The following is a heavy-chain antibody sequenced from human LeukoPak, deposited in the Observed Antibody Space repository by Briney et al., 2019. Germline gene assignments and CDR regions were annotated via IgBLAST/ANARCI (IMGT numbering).Heavy chain of an antibody. J-gene: IGHJ3*02. V-gene: IGHV3-30-3*01. D-gene: IGHD6-13*01. CDR2: IPYDGSNK. Sequence: GGSLRLSCAASGFTFSSYAMHWVRQAPGKGLEWVAVIPYDGSNKYYADSVKGRITISRDNSKNTLYLQMNSLRAEDTAVYYCARGYSSSLRAFDIWGQGTMVTVSS. CDR1: GFTFSSYA. CDR3: ARGYSSSLRAFDI.